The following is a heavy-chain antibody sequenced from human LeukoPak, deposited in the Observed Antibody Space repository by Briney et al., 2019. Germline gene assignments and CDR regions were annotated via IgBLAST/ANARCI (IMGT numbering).Heavy chain of an antibody. Sequence: GGSLRLSCAASGFTFSSYGMHWVRQAPGKGLEWVAVISYDGSNEYYADSVKGRFTISRDNSKNTLYLQMNSLRAEDTAVYYCAKEGSYGYYFDYWGQGTLVTVSS. CDR3: AKEGSYGYYFDY. D-gene: IGHD5-18*01. CDR2: ISYDGSNE. CDR1: GFTFSSYG. J-gene: IGHJ4*02. V-gene: IGHV3-30*18.